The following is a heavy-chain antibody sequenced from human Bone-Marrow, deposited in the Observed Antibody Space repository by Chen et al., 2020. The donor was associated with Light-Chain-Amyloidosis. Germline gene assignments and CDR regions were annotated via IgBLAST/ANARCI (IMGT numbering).Heavy chain of an antibody. CDR2: IYPDDSDA. CDR1: GYNFPNYW. J-gene: IGHJ4*02. D-gene: IGHD5-12*01. V-gene: IGHV5-51*01. Sequence: EVQLEQSGPEVKKPGESLKISCKGSGYNFPNYWIGWVRQMPGKGLEWMGVIYPDDSDARYSPSFEGQVTISADKSITTACLQWRSLKASDTAMYYCARRRDGYNFDYWGQGTLVTVSS. CDR3: ARRRDGYNFDY.